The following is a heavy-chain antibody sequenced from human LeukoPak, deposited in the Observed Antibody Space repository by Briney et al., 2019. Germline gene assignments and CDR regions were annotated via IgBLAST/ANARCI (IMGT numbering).Heavy chain of an antibody. CDR1: GFTFSAHS. D-gene: IGHD3-10*01. CDR3: TRDGAGSYSSFAPFNWFDP. V-gene: IGHV3-21*01. CDR2: LSSTSSYI. Sequence: PGGSLRLSCVASGFTFSAHSMIWVRQAPGKGLEWVSSLSSTSSYILYSDSVKGRFTISRDNAKNIIYLQMNSLRAEDTAVYYCTRDGAGSYSSFAPFNWFDPWGQGTLVTVSS. J-gene: IGHJ5*02.